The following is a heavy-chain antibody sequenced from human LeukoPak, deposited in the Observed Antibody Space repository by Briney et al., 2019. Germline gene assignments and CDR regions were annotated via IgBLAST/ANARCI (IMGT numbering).Heavy chain of an antibody. CDR1: GFTFSSYG. D-gene: IGHD5-24*01. Sequence: PGGSLRLSCAASGFTFSSYGMHWVRQAPGKGLGWVAVISYDGSNKYYADSVKGRFTISRDNSKNTLYLQMNSLRAEDTAVYYCAKDSRDGYNFWFDPWGQGTLVTVSS. V-gene: IGHV3-30*18. CDR3: AKDSRDGYNFWFDP. CDR2: ISYDGSNK. J-gene: IGHJ5*02.